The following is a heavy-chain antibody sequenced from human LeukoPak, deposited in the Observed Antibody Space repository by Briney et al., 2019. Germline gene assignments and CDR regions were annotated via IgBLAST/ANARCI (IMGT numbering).Heavy chain of an antibody. CDR1: GFTFCSYW. CDR2: IKEDGSEE. V-gene: IGHV3-7*04. CDR3: ARARPHYGSGSYFNY. D-gene: IGHD3-10*01. Sequence: GGSLRLYCAASGFTFCSYWLSWVRQAPGKGLEWVANIKEDGSEEYYVDSVKGRFTISRDNAKNSLYLQMNSLRAEDTAVYYCARARPHYGSGSYFNYWGQGTLVTVSS. J-gene: IGHJ4*02.